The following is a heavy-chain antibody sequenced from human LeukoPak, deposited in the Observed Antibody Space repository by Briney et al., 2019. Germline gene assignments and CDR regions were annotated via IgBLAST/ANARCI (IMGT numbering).Heavy chain of an antibody. D-gene: IGHD3-10*01. J-gene: IGHJ4*02. CDR3: ARGVTIWPSDY. V-gene: IGHV1-8*01. CDR2: MNPNSGNT. Sequence: ASVKVSCKASGYTFTNYDINWVRQATGQGLEWMGWMNPNSGNTGYAEKFQGRVTMTRNTSIGTAYMELSSLRSEDTAVYYYARGVTIWPSDYWGQGTLVTVSS. CDR1: GYTFTNYD.